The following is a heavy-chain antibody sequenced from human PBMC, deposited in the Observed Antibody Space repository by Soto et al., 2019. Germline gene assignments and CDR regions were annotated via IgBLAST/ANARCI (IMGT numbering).Heavy chain of an antibody. V-gene: IGHV4-31*03. J-gene: IGHJ6*02. CDR2: IAYSGST. D-gene: IGHD4-17*01. Sequence: SETLSLTCTVSGGSISSGGSYWNWIRQHPGKGLEWIGYIAYSGSTYYNPSLQSRVTISVDTSKNQFSLQLSSVTAADTAVYYCARDGTVTTGQGTFYYGFDVWGQGTTVTVSS. CDR3: ARDGTVTTGQGTFYYGFDV. CDR1: GGSISSGGSY.